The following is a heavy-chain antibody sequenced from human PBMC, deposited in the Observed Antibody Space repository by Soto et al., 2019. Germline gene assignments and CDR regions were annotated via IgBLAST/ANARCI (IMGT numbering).Heavy chain of an antibody. J-gene: IGHJ6*02. Sequence: GGSLRLSCAASGFTVSSNYMSWVRQAPGKGLEWVSVIYSGGSTYYADSVKGRFTISRDNSKNTLYLQMNSLRAEDTAAYYCARDQGLSSYYYSGMDVWGQGTTVTVSS. CDR3: ARDQGLSSYYYSGMDV. D-gene: IGHD3-10*02. V-gene: IGHV3-53*01. CDR1: GFTVSSNY. CDR2: IYSGGST.